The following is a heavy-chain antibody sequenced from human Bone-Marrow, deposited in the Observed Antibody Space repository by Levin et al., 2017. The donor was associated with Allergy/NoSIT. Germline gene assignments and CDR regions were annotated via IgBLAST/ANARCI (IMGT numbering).Heavy chain of an antibody. V-gene: IGHV3-53*01. D-gene: IGHD6-13*01. CDR1: GFTVSSNY. Sequence: GGSLRLSCAASGFTVSSNYMSWVRQAPGKGLEWVSVIYSGGSTYYADSVKGRFTISRDNSKNTLYLQMNSLRAEDTAVYYCARDRAAAAQHGTSGYYYGMDVWGQGTTVTVSS. CDR3: ARDRAAAAQHGTSGYYYGMDV. CDR2: IYSGGST. J-gene: IGHJ6*02.